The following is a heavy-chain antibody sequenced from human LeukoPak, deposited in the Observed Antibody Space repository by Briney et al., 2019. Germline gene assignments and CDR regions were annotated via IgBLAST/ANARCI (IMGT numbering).Heavy chain of an antibody. CDR2: INPSGGGT. J-gene: IGHJ4*02. CDR1: GYTFTTDF. V-gene: IGHV1-46*01. CDR3: ARDIEGLDRTSFDY. Sequence: ASVKVSCKASGYTFTTDFMHWVRQAPGQGLEWMGIINPSGGGTSYAQKFQGRLTVTRDMSRSTVYMELSSLRSADTAVYYCARDIEGLDRTSFDYWGQGTLVTVSS. D-gene: IGHD1-14*01.